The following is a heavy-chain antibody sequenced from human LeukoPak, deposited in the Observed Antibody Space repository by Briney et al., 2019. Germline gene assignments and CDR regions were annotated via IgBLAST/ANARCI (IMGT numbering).Heavy chain of an antibody. J-gene: IGHJ4*02. CDR3: AKDRPTGGAVAGKIDY. Sequence: PGGSLRLSCAASGFTFSSYGMHWVRQAPGKGLEWVAFIRYDGSNKYYADSVKGRFTISRDNSKNTLYLKMNSLRAEDTAVYYCAKDRPTGGAVAGKIDYWGQGTLVTVSS. CDR1: GFTFSSYG. CDR2: IRYDGSNK. V-gene: IGHV3-30*02. D-gene: IGHD6-19*01.